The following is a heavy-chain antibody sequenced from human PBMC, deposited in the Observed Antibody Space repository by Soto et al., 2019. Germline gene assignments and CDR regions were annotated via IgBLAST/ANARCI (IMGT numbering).Heavy chain of an antibody. CDR2: MNPNSGNT. J-gene: IGHJ6*03. V-gene: IGHV1-8*02. CDR1: GYTFTSYA. D-gene: IGHD3-3*01. Sequence: VKVSCKASGYTFTSYAMHWVRQATGQGLEWMGWMNPNSGNTGYAQKFQGRVTMTRNTSISTAYMELSSLRSEDTAVYYCARNIFYDFWSGPNYYYYYYMDVWGKGTTVTVSS. CDR3: ARNIFYDFWSGPNYYYYYYMDV.